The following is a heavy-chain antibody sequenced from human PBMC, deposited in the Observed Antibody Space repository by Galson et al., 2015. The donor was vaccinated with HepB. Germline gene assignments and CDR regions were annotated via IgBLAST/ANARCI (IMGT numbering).Heavy chain of an antibody. CDR1: GFSFSSYG. CDR3: ARDPYGAGNC. D-gene: IGHD3-10*01. V-gene: IGHV3-21*05. CDR2: IGPGDSDR. J-gene: IGHJ4*02. Sequence: LRLSCAASGFSFSSYGMNRLRQAPGKGPEWISYIGPGDSDRKYADSVKGRFTISRDDARNSLYLEMNGLRDEDTAVYYCARDPYGAGNCWGQGTLVTVSS.